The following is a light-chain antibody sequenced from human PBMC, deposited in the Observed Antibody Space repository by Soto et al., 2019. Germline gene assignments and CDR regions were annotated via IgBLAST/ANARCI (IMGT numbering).Light chain of an antibody. V-gene: IGKV3-20*01. Sequence: LSADTLSLPPEERATLSCRASQTVGSNLAWYQQKPGQAPRLLIYDASTRATGIPDRFSGTGSGTDFALTISRLEPEDGVVYCCQQFAAPPRTFGEGTKLDIK. CDR3: QQFAAPPRT. J-gene: IGKJ1*01. CDR1: QTVGSN. CDR2: DAS.